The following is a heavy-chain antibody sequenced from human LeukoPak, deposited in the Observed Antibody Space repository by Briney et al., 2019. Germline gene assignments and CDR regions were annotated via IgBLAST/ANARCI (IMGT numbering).Heavy chain of an antibody. CDR1: GYTFTTYY. CDR3: APYSSTWY. Sequence: ASVKVSCNASGYTFTTYYIHWGRKPPGQGLEWMGIINPTGGSTTYAQKFQGRVTMTRDTSTSTVFMEVNSLRSEDTAVYYCAPYSSTWYWGQGTLVTVSS. J-gene: IGHJ4*02. CDR2: INPTGGST. V-gene: IGHV1-46*01. D-gene: IGHD6-13*01.